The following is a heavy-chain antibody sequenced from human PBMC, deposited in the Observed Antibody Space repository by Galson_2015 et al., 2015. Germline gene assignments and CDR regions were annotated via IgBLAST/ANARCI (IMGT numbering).Heavy chain of an antibody. CDR3: ARGVYSSGWYVGFDY. V-gene: IGHV3-23*01. D-gene: IGHD6-19*01. J-gene: IGHJ4*02. Sequence: SLRLSCAASGFTFSSSGFPFSSYAMSWVRQAPGKGLEWVSAISGSGGSTYYADSVKGRFTISRDNSKNTLYLQMNSLRAEDTAAYYCARGVYSSGWYVGFDYWGQGTLVTVSS. CDR1: GFTFSSSGFPFSSYA. CDR2: ISGSGGST.